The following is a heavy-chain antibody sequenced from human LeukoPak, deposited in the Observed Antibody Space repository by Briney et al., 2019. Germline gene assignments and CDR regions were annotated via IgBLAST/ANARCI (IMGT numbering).Heavy chain of an antibody. CDR3: ASPGYSYGYVY. Sequence: SETLSLTCAVYGGSFSGYYWSWIRQPPGKGLEWIGEINHSGSTNYNPSLKSRVTISVDTSKNQFSLKLSSVTAADTAVYYCASPGYSYGYVYWGQGTLVTVSS. CDR2: INHSGST. D-gene: IGHD5-18*01. J-gene: IGHJ4*02. V-gene: IGHV4-34*01. CDR1: GGSFSGYY.